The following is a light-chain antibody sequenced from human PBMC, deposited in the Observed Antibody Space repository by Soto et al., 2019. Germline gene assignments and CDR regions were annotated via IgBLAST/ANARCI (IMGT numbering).Light chain of an antibody. J-gene: IGKJ5*01. Sequence: EIVLTQSPGTLSLSPGERATLSCRASQTMSGSYLAWYQQKPGLAPRLLIYGASSRATGIPDRFSGSGSGTDFTLTISRLEPEDFAVYYCPQYNTSPITFGQGTRLEIK. V-gene: IGKV3-20*01. CDR3: PQYNTSPIT. CDR1: QTMSGSY. CDR2: GAS.